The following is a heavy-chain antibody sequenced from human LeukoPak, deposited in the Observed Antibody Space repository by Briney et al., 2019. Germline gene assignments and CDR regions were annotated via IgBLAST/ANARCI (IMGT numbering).Heavy chain of an antibody. CDR1: GGSISSYY. Sequence: SETLSLTCTVSGGSISSYYWSWTRQHPGKGLEWIGYIYYSGSTYYNPSLKSRVTISVDTSKNQFSLKLSSVTAADTAVYYCARTYSSRAVDYWGQGTLVTVSS. D-gene: IGHD6-13*01. CDR3: ARTYSSRAVDY. CDR2: IYYSGST. J-gene: IGHJ4*02. V-gene: IGHV4-59*06.